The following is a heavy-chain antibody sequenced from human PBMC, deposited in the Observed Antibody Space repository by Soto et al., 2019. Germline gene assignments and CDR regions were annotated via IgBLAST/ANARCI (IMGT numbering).Heavy chain of an antibody. CDR3: ARGPLVVLNYFKS. CDR1: GGTFRNYP. V-gene: IGHV1-69*02. Sequence: QVQLVQSGTEVKKPGSSVKVSCKASGGTFRNYPINWVRQAPGQGLEWMGSIFPLTDIPDYAQNFQARLTISADKSTSTAYMELISLTSDDTAMYFCARGPLVVLNYFKSWGQGTLVTVSS. CDR2: IFPLTDIP. J-gene: IGHJ4*02.